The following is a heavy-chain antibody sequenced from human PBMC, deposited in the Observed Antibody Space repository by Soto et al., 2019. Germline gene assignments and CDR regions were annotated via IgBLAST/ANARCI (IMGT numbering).Heavy chain of an antibody. CDR2: ISAYNGNT. CDR1: GYTFTSYG. Sequence: QVQLVQSGAEVKKPGASVKVSCKASGYTFTSYGISWVRQAPGQGLEWMGWISAYNGNTNYAQKLQGRVTMTTDTSTSKGYMELRSLRADGTAVYYCARVIAAAVDFDYWGQGTLVTVSS. D-gene: IGHD6-13*01. V-gene: IGHV1-18*01. J-gene: IGHJ4*02. CDR3: ARVIAAAVDFDY.